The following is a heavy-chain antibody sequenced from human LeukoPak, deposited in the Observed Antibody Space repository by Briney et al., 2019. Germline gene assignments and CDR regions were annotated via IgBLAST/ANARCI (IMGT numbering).Heavy chain of an antibody. CDR2: ISGRSYSM. CDR1: GFSFNESY. V-gene: IGHV3-11*01. CDR3: VRGKRRFDY. J-gene: IGHJ4*02. Sequence: GGSLRLSCAASGFSFNESYMNWIRQAPGKGLEWVAYISGRSYSMYYADSVKGRFNISRDNSLNSLFLHMSSLRADATAVYYCVRGKRRFDYWGQGTLVTVSS.